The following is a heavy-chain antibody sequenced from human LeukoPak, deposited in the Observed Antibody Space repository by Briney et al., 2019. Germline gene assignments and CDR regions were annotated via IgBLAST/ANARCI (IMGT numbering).Heavy chain of an antibody. CDR1: GFIFSSYV. D-gene: IGHD1-26*01. CDR2: LSSNGGST. Sequence: GGSLRLSCSASGFIFSSYVMHWVRQAPGKGLEYVSGLSSNGGSTYCADSVKGRFTISRDNSKNTLYLQMSSLRAEDTAVYYCVKDLSGRYSFDYWGQGTLVTVSS. V-gene: IGHV3-64D*06. J-gene: IGHJ4*02. CDR3: VKDLSGRYSFDY.